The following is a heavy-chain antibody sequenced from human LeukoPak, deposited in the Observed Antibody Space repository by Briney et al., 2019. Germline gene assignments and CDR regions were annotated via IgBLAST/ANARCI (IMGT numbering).Heavy chain of an antibody. CDR1: GFTFSSYW. CDR2: LNSDWSST. Sequence: GGSLRLPCGASGFTFSSYWMHGVRQAPGKGLVGVSRLNSDWSSTSYTDSVKGRFTISRDNANKTLYLQMNSLRAEETAVYYCARSNCFDPWGQGTLVTVSS. V-gene: IGHV3-74*01. CDR3: ARSNCFDP. J-gene: IGHJ5*02.